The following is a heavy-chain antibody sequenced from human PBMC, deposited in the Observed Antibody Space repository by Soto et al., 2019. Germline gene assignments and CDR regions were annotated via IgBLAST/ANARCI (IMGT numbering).Heavy chain of an antibody. CDR2: ISYDGSDK. Sequence: QMQLVESGGGVVQPGRSLRLSCAASGFAFDGYGMNWVRQAPGKGLEWVSTISYDGSDKYYADSVKGRFTVSRDNSKSTLYLRMNSLNSEDTAVYYCAKAPPGQVYAISYFGMDVWGQGTTVPVSS. J-gene: IGHJ6*02. CDR1: GFAFDGYG. CDR3: AKAPPGQVYAISYFGMDV. D-gene: IGHD2-8*01. V-gene: IGHV3-30*18.